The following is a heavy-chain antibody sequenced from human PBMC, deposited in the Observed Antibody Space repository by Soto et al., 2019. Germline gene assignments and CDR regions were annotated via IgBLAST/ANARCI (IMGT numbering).Heavy chain of an antibody. J-gene: IGHJ4*02. V-gene: IGHV4-59*01. Sequence: SETLSLTCTVSGGSISSYYWSWIRQPPGKGLEWIGYIYYSGSTNYNPSLKNRVTISVDTSKNQFSLKLSSVTAADTAVYYCARASRYFDYWGQGTLVTVSS. CDR1: GGSISSYY. CDR2: IYYSGST. CDR3: ARASRYFDY.